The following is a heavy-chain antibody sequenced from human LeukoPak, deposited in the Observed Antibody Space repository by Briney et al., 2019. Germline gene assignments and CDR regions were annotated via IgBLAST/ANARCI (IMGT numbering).Heavy chain of an antibody. CDR1: GFTFSSYS. Sequence: GGSLRLSCAASGFTFSSYSMNWVRQAPGKGLEWVSSISSSSSYIYYADSVKGRFTISRDNAKNLLYLQMNSLRAEDTAVYYCARDSFWSGSVPGYWGQGTLVTVSS. D-gene: IGHD3-3*01. V-gene: IGHV3-21*06. CDR3: ARDSFWSGSVPGY. J-gene: IGHJ4*02. CDR2: ISSSSSYI.